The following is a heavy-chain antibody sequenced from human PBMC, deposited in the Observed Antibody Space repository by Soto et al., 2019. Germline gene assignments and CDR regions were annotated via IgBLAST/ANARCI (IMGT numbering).Heavy chain of an antibody. J-gene: IGHJ3*02. CDR2: TYYRSQWNS. Sequence: SQTLSLTCAVSGDILSRSDVAWNWIRQSPWRGLEWLGRTYYRSQWNSHYAVSVQSRISIDPDTSKNHFSLQLNSVTPEDTAVYYCVRGRVTAFDIWAQGTMVTVSS. D-gene: IGHD2-21*02. CDR3: VRGRVTAFDI. V-gene: IGHV6-1*01. CDR1: GDILSRSDVA.